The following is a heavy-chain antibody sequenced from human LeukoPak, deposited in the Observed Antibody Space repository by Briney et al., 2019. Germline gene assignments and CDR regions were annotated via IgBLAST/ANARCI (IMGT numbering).Heavy chain of an antibody. CDR3: ARGRRERITTIVVVSRQSYYYYMDV. V-gene: IGHV1-8*01. CDR2: MNPNSCNT. D-gene: IGHD3-22*01. CDR1: GYTCTSYD. J-gene: IGHJ6*03. Sequence: ASVKVSCKASGYTCTSYDSNWVRQATGQGLEGMGWMNPNSCNTGYAHKFQGRLTMTRNTSISTAYMDLSSLRSEHPAVYYCARGRRERITTIVVVSRQSYYYYMDVWGKGTTVTVSS.